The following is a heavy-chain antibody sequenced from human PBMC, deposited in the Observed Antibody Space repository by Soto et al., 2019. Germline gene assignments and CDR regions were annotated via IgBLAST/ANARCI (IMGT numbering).Heavy chain of an antibody. Sequence: QVQLQRSGPGLVKPSQTLSLTCAISGDSVSSNSATWDWIRQSPSRGLEWLGRTYYRSKWDYDYPASLKGRININPDTSNNQVSLHLDSVTPDDTAVYYCARLIGNSWLDSWGQGTLVTVSS. J-gene: IGHJ5*01. D-gene: IGHD2-8*01. CDR2: TYYRSKWDY. CDR1: GDSVSSNSAT. CDR3: ARLIGNSWLDS. V-gene: IGHV6-1*01.